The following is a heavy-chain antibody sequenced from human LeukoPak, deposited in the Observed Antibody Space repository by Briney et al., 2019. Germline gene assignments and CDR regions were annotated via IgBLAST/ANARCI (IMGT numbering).Heavy chain of an antibody. D-gene: IGHD2-2*01. J-gene: IGHJ4*02. V-gene: IGHV3-66*01. CDR3: ATRYCSSTNCYAFDY. Sequence: GGSLRLSCAASGFTVSDNYMSWVRQAPGKGLEWVSVIYSDGSTYYADSVKGRFTISRDNSKNTVYLQMNSLRAEDTAVYYCATRYCSSTNCYAFDYWGQGTLVTVSS. CDR1: GFTVSDNY. CDR2: IYSDGST.